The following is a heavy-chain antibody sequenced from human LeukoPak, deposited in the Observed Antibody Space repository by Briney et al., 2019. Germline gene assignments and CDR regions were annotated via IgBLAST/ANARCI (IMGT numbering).Heavy chain of an antibody. V-gene: IGHV1-46*01. J-gene: IGHJ3*02. Sequence: ASVKVSCKASGYTFTGYYMHWVRQAPGQGLEWMGIINPSGGSTSYAQKFQGRVTMTRDTSTSTVYMELSSLRSEDTAVYYCASLSFGGGDEEADAFDIWGQGTMVTVSS. CDR2: INPSGGST. CDR3: ASLSFGGGDEEADAFDI. D-gene: IGHD2-21*01. CDR1: GYTFTGYY.